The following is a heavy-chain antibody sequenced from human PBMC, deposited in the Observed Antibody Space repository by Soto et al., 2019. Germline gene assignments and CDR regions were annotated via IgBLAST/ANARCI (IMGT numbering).Heavy chain of an antibody. V-gene: IGHV3-30-3*01. D-gene: IGHD2-8*01. Sequence: GGSLRLSCAASGFTFSSYAMHWVRQAPGKGLEWVAAISYDGSNKYYADSVKGRFTISRDNSKNTLYLQMNSLRAEDTAVYYCARTASRGVCLLCVMDFWGQGTTVTVSS. CDR3: ARTASRGVCLLCVMDF. CDR2: ISYDGSNK. J-gene: IGHJ6*02. CDR1: GFTFSSYA.